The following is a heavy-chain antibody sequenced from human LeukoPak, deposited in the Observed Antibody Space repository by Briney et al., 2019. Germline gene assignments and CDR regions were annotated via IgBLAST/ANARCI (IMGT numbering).Heavy chain of an antibody. J-gene: IGHJ6*03. D-gene: IGHD2-2*01. Sequence: PGGSLRLSCAASGFTFSSYTMNWVRQAPGKGLEWVSSITSSSSYIYYADSVKGRFTISRDNAKNSLYLQMNSLRAEDTAVYYCARKIGGYCSSTSCYSPRYYYYYYMDVWGKGTTVTVSS. CDR3: ARKIGGYCSSTSCYSPRYYYYYYMDV. CDR2: ITSSSSYI. V-gene: IGHV3-21*01. CDR1: GFTFSSYT.